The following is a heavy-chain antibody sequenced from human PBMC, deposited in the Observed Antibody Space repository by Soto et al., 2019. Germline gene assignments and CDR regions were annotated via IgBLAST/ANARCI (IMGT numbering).Heavy chain of an antibody. CDR2: INHSGST. Sequence: PSETLSLTCAVYGGSFSGYYWSWIRQPPGKGLEWIGEINHSGSTNYNPSLKSRVTISVDTSKNQFSLKLSSVTAADTAVYYCARLKLSITMIVVVLPRIYGMDVWGQGTTVTVSS. CDR1: GGSFSGYY. D-gene: IGHD3-22*01. CDR3: ARLKLSITMIVVVLPRIYGMDV. J-gene: IGHJ6*02. V-gene: IGHV4-34*01.